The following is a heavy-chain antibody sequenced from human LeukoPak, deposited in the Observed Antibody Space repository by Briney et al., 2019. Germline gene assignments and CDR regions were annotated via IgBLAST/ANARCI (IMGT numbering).Heavy chain of an antibody. CDR1: GFIFSSYG. CDR2: IWFDGSNK. Sequence: GGSLTLSCAASGFIFSSYGMHWVRQPPGKGLELVAVIWFDGSNKYYVDSVKGRFTISRDNFKNTLYLQMDSLRGEDRAVYYCARVWGGTKFGIDYWGQGTLVSVFS. V-gene: IGHV3-33*01. D-gene: IGHD3-10*02. J-gene: IGHJ4*02. CDR3: ARVWGGTKFGIDY.